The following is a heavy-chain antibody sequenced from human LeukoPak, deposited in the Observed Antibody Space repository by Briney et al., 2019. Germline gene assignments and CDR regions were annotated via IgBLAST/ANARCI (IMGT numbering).Heavy chain of an antibody. J-gene: IGHJ4*02. Sequence: GGSLRLSCAASGFTFSSYWMHWVRHAPGKGLVWVSRIKSDGSSTSYADSVEGRFTISRDNAKNTLYLQMNSLRAEDTAVYYCARRSAVAGTLDYWGQGTPVTVSS. CDR1: GFTFSSYW. CDR3: ARRSAVAGTLDY. D-gene: IGHD6-19*01. V-gene: IGHV3-74*01. CDR2: IKSDGSST.